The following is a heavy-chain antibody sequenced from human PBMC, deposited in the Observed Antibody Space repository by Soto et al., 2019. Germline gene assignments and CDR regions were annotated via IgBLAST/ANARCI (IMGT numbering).Heavy chain of an antibody. V-gene: IGHV1-69*06. CDR1: GGTFKNYA. Sequence: QVQLVQSGAEVKKPGSSVKVSCKASGGTFKNYAIRWVRQAPGQGLEWMGGIIPIFDTPDYAQKFQGRVTMTADKSRTIVYMELSSLRSEDTAVYYCARGPPRRDGYNTNWGQGTLVTVSS. CDR2: IIPIFDTP. D-gene: IGHD2-8*01. CDR3: ARGPPRRDGYNTN. J-gene: IGHJ4*02.